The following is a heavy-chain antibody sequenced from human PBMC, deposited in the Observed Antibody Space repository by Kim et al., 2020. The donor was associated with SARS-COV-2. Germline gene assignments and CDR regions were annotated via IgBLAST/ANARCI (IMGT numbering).Heavy chain of an antibody. CDR1: GYTFTSYD. D-gene: IGHD3-9*01. CDR2: MNPNSGNT. Sequence: ASVKVSCKASGYTFTSYDINWVRQATGQGLEWMGWMNPNSGNTGYAQKFQGRVTMTRNTSISTAYMELSSLRSEDTAVYYCARGGMLSRFDWYRIEANDAFDIWGQGTMVTVSS. CDR3: ARGGMLSRFDWYRIEANDAFDI. V-gene: IGHV1-8*01. J-gene: IGHJ3*02.